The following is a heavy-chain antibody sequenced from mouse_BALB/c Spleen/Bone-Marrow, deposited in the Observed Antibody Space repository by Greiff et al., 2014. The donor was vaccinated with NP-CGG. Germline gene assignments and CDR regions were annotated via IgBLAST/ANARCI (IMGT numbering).Heavy chain of an antibody. J-gene: IGHJ2*01. CDR1: GYTFTSYW. V-gene: IGHV1S81*02. CDR2: INPSNGRT. Sequence: QVQLQQSGAELVKPGASVKLPRKASGYTFTSYWMHWVKQRPGQGLEWIGEINPSNGRTNYNEKFKSKATLTVDKSSSTAYMQLSSLTSEDSAVYYCARPYYGPYFDYWGQGTTLTVSS. CDR3: ARPYYGPYFDY. D-gene: IGHD1-2*01.